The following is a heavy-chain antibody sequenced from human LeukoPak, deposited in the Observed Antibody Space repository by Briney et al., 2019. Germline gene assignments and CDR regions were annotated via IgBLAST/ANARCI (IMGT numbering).Heavy chain of an antibody. Sequence: PGGALRLSCAASGFTFSSYSMNWVRQAPGKGLEWVSSISSSSSYIYYADSVKGRFTISRDNAKNSLYLQMNSLRAEDTAVYYCARDFYGDASGGDYWGQGTLVTVSS. J-gene: IGHJ4*02. D-gene: IGHD4-17*01. CDR3: ARDFYGDASGGDY. CDR1: GFTFSSYS. CDR2: ISSSSSYI. V-gene: IGHV3-21*01.